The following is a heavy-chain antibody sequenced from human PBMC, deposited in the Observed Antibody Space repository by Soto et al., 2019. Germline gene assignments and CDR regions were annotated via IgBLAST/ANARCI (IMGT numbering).Heavy chain of an antibody. CDR2: IIPIFGTA. V-gene: IGHV1-69*13. J-gene: IGHJ5*02. CDR3: ARGSQYYDFWSGYPEKNWFDP. D-gene: IGHD3-3*01. Sequence: GASVKVSCKASGGTFSSYAISWVRQAPGQGLEWMGGIIPIFGTANYAQKFQGRVTITADESTSTAYMELSSLRSEDTAVYYCARGSQYYDFWSGYPEKNWFDPWGQGTLVTVSS. CDR1: GGTFSSYA.